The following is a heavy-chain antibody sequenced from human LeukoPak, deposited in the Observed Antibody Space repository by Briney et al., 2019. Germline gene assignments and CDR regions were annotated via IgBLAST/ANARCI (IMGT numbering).Heavy chain of an antibody. V-gene: IGHV4-59*01. J-gene: IGHJ6*02. CDR2: IYYSGST. D-gene: IGHD6-19*01. CDR3: ARGVSDSSGWYRFDNYYYGMDV. Sequence: SETLSLTCTVSGGSISSYYWSWIRQPPGKGLEWFGYIYYSGSTNYNPSLKSRVTISVDTSKNQFSLKLSSVTAADTAVYYCARGVSDSSGWYRFDNYYYGMDVWGQGTTVTVSS. CDR1: GGSISSYY.